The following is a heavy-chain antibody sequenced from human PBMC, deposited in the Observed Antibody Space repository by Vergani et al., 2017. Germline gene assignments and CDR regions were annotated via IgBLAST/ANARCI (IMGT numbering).Heavy chain of an antibody. V-gene: IGHV4-4*07. J-gene: IGHJ2*01. CDR3: ARGTFDDFWSGAENYWYFDL. CDR2: IYTSGST. CDR1: GGSISSYY. D-gene: IGHD3-3*01. Sequence: QVQLQESGPGLVKPSETLSLTCTVSGGSISSYYWSWIRQPAGKGLEWIGRIYTSGSTNYNPPHKSRVTMSVDTSKNQFSLKLSSVTAAATAVYYCARGTFDDFWSGAENYWYFDLWGRGTLVTVSS.